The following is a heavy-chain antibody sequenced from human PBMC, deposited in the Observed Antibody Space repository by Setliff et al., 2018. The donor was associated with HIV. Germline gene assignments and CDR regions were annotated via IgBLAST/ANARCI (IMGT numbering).Heavy chain of an antibody. CDR3: ARGDFGYSYGPNDY. V-gene: IGHV3-23*01. CDR2: ISGSGGST. Sequence: GGSLRLSCAASGFTFSSYAMSWVRQAPGKGLEWVSAISGSGGSTYYADSVRGRFTISRDNAKNTVYLQMNSLRGEDTAVYYCARGDFGYSYGPNDYWGQGTLVTVSS. J-gene: IGHJ4*02. CDR1: GFTFSSYA. D-gene: IGHD5-18*01.